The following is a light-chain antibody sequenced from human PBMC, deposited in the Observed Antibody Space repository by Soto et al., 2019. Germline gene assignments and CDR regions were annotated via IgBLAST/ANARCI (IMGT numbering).Light chain of an antibody. CDR2: GNN. CDR3: QSYDSRLSGYV. V-gene: IGLV1-40*01. Sequence: QSVLTQPPSVSGAPGQRVTIPCTGTTSNIGSGYDVHWYQQLPGTAPKVLIYGNNNRPSGVPGRFSASKSGTSASLAITGLQAEDEADYYCQSYDSRLSGYVFGTGTQLTVL. CDR1: TSNIGSGYD. J-gene: IGLJ1*01.